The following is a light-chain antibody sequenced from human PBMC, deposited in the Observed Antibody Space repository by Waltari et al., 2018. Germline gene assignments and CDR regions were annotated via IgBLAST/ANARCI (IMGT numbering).Light chain of an antibody. CDR1: QSISAW. CDR3: QQYNGPPWT. CDR2: KAS. Sequence: DIQMTQSPSTLSASVGDRVTITCRASQSISAWLAWYQQKPGKAPKGLIYKASSLESGVPSRFSGSGSGTEFTLTISSLQPDDFATYYCQQYNGPPWTFGQGTKVEI. V-gene: IGKV1-5*03. J-gene: IGKJ1*01.